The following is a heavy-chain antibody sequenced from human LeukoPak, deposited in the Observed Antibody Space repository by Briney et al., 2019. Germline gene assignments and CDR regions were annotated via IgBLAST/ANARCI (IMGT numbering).Heavy chain of an antibody. V-gene: IGHV3-11*04. CDR3: ARVWEFGNILDYGDYVDY. CDR1: GFTFSDYY. D-gene: IGHD4-17*01. CDR2: ISSSGSTI. Sequence: GGSLRLSXAASGFTFSDYYMSWIRQAPGKGLEWVSYISSSGSTIYYADSVKGRFTISRDNAKNSLYLQMNSLRAEDTAVYYCARVWEFGNILDYGDYVDYWGQGTLVTVSS. J-gene: IGHJ4*02.